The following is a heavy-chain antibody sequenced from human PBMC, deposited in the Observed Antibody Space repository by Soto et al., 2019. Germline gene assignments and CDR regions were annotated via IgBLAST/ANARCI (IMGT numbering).Heavy chain of an antibody. J-gene: IGHJ5*02. V-gene: IGHV4-39*01. CDR2: IYYSGST. CDR3: ARPRGTAAAGTIWFDP. D-gene: IGHD6-13*01. CDR1: GGSISSSSYY. Sequence: SETLSLTCTVSGGSISSSSYYWGWIRQPPGKGLEWIGSIYYSGSTYYNPSLKSRVTISVDTSKNQFSLKLSSVTAADTAVYYCARPRGTAAAGTIWFDPWGQGTLVTVSS.